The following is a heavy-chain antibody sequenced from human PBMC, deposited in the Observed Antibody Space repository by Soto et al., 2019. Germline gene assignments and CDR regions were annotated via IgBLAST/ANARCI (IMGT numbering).Heavy chain of an antibody. CDR3: ARFCISTSCYASFDY. CDR2: ISYDGSNK. V-gene: IGHV3-30-3*01. CDR1: GFTFSSYA. J-gene: IGHJ4*02. D-gene: IGHD2-2*01. Sequence: QVQLVESGGGVVQPGRSLRLSCAASGFTFSSYAMHWVHQAPGKGLEWVAVISYDGSNKYYADSVKGRFTISRDNSKNTLYLQMNSLRAEDTAVYYCARFCISTSCYASFDYWGQGTLVTVSS.